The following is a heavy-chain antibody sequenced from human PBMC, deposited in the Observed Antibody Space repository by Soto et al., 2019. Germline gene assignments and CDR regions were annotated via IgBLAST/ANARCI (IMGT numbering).Heavy chain of an antibody. J-gene: IGHJ6*03. CDR1: GFTFSSYA. D-gene: IGHD3-10*01. CDR3: AKDQGGELLTPYYYYMDV. CDR2: ISGSGGST. V-gene: IGHV3-23*01. Sequence: PGGSLRLSCAASGFTFSSYAMSWVRQAPGKGLEWVSAISGSGGSTYYADSVKGRFTISRDNSKNTLYLQMNSLRAEDTAVYYCAKDQGGELLTPYYYYMDVWGKGTTVTVSS.